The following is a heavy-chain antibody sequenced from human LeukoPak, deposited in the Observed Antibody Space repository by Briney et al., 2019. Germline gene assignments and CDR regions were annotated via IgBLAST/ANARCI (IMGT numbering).Heavy chain of an antibody. CDR3: ARDFGHD. CDR2: ISYDGSNK. Sequence: GGSLRLSCAASGFTFSSYAMHWVRQAPGKGLEWVAVISYDGSNKYYADSVKGRFTISRDNSKNTLYLQMNSLRAEVTAVYYCARDFGHDWGQGTLVTVSS. J-gene: IGHJ4*02. D-gene: IGHD3-10*01. V-gene: IGHV3-30-3*01. CDR1: GFTFSSYA.